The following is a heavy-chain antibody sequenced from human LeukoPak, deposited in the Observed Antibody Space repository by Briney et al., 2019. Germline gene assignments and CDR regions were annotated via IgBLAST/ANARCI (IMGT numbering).Heavy chain of an antibody. CDR1: GFTFSSYA. D-gene: IGHD3-10*01. V-gene: IGHV3-23*01. J-gene: IGHJ4*02. Sequence: PGGSLRLSCAASGFTFSSYAMGWVRQAPGKGLEWVSAISGSGGSTYYADSVKGRFTISRDNSKNTLYLQMNSLRAEDTAVYYCAKVGTGSYYNWPDYWGQGTLVTVSS. CDR2: ISGSGGST. CDR3: AKVGTGSYYNWPDY.